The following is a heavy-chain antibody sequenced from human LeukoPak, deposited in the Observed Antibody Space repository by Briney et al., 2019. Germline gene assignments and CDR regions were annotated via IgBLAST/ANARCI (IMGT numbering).Heavy chain of an antibody. Sequence: GESLEISCKGSGYNFNTYWVAWVRQLPGKGLEWMGIIRPMNSDVRYSPSFQGQVAISADRSINTAYLQWSSLTASDTAMYYCASRPFETTVVPWDFYWGQGTQVTVSS. D-gene: IGHD4-23*01. J-gene: IGHJ4*02. V-gene: IGHV5-51*01. CDR1: GYNFNTYW. CDR3: ASRPFETTVVPWDFY. CDR2: IRPMNSDV.